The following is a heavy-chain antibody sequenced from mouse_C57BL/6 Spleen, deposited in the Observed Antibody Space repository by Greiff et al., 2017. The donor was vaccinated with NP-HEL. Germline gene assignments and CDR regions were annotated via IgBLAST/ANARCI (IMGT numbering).Heavy chain of an antibody. CDR3: TTAQAREGLDY. CDR1: GFNIKDDY. J-gene: IGHJ2*01. D-gene: IGHD3-2*02. Sequence: EVKLMESGAELVRPGASVKLSCTASGFNIKDDYMHWVKQRPEQGLEWIGWIDPENGDTEYASKFQGKATITADTSSNTAYLQLSSLTSEDTAVYYCTTAQAREGLDYWGQGTTLTVSS. CDR2: IDPENGDT. V-gene: IGHV14-4*01.